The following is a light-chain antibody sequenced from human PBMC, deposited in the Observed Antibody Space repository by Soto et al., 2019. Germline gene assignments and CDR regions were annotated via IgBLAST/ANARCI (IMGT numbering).Light chain of an antibody. CDR3: QQYSSYSPRT. Sequence: DIQMTQSPSTLSASVGDRVTITCWASQSISTWLAWFQQKPGKAPKLLIYDASSLGSGVPSRFSGYGSGTEFTLTIGSLQPDDFATYYCQQYSSYSPRTFGQGTKVEIK. J-gene: IGKJ1*01. CDR2: DAS. V-gene: IGKV1-5*01. CDR1: QSISTW.